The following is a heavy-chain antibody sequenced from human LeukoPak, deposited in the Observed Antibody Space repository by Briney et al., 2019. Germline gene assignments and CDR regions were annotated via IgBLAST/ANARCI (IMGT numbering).Heavy chain of an antibody. V-gene: IGHV3-53*01. CDR1: GFTVSSNY. Sequence: QPGGSLRLSCAASGFTVSSNYMSWVRQAPGKGLEWVSVIYSGGSTYYADSVKGRFTISRDNSKNTLYLQMNSLRAEDTAVYYCARDSGWYPEGYYYYMDVWGKGTTVTASS. CDR3: ARDSGWYPEGYYYYMDV. J-gene: IGHJ6*03. CDR2: IYSGGST. D-gene: IGHD6-19*01.